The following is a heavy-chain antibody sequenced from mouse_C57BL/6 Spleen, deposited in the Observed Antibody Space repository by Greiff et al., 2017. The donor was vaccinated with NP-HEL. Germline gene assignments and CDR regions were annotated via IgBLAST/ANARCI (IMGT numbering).Heavy chain of an antibody. Sequence: QVQLQQPGTELVKPGASVKLSCKASGYTFTSYWMHWVKQRPGQGLEWIGNINPSNGGTNYNEKFKSKATLTVDKSSSTAYMQLSSLTSEDSAVYYCARSRVYDYDNHYAMDYWGQGTSVTVSS. CDR2: INPSNGGT. J-gene: IGHJ4*01. CDR3: ARSRVYDYDNHYAMDY. V-gene: IGHV1-53*01. D-gene: IGHD2-4*01. CDR1: GYTFTSYW.